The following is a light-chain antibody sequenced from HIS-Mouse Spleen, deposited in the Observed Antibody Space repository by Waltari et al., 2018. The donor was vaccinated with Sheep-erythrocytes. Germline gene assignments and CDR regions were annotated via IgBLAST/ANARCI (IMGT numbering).Light chain of an antibody. CDR3: YSTDSSGNHWV. V-gene: IGLV3-10*01. CDR1: ALPKKY. J-gene: IGLJ3*02. Sequence: SYELTQPPSVSVSPGQTARITCSGDALPKKYAYWYQQKSGQAPVLGIYEDRKRPSGIPDRFSGSTSGTMATVTISGAQVEDEADYYCYSTDSSGNHWVFGGGTKLTVL. CDR2: EDR.